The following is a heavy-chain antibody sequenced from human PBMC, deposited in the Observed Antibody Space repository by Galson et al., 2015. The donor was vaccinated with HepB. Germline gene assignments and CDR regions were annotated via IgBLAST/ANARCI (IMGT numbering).Heavy chain of an antibody. D-gene: IGHD2-15*01. V-gene: IGHV1-69*13. J-gene: IGHJ4*02. CDR1: GGTFSSYA. CDR3: AVYCSGGSCYPV. Sequence: SVKVSCKASGGTFSSYAISWVRQAPGQGLEWMGGIIPIFGTANYAQKFQGRVTITADESTGTAYMELSSLRSEDTAVYYCAVYCSGGSCYPVWGQGTLVTVSS. CDR2: IIPIFGTA.